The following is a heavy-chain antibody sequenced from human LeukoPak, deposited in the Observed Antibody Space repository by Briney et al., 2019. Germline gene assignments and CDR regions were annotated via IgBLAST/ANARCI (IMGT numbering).Heavy chain of an antibody. CDR2: IYHSGST. CDR3: ARGVVDQLLRFDP. V-gene: IGHV4-38-2*02. D-gene: IGHD2-2*01. CDR1: GYSISSGYY. Sequence: SETLSLTCTVSGYSISSGYYWGWIRQPPGKGLEWIGSIYHSGSTYYNPSLKSRVTISVDTSKNQFSLKLSSVTAADTAVYYCARGVVDQLLRFDPWGQGTLVTVSS. J-gene: IGHJ5*02.